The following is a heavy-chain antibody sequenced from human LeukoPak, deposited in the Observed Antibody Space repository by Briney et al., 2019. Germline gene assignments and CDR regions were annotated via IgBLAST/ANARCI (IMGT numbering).Heavy chain of an antibody. J-gene: IGHJ6*02. CDR3: AREDGSGSYPGYYYGMDV. V-gene: IGHV3-53*01. CDR1: GFTVSSNY. Sequence: GGSLRLSCAASGFTVSSNYMNWVRRAPGKGLEWVSLIYTGGNTFYADSVKGRFTISRDISKNTLYLQMNSLRAEDTAVYYCAREDGSGSYPGYYYGMDVWGQGTTVTVSS. D-gene: IGHD3-10*01. CDR2: IYTGGNT.